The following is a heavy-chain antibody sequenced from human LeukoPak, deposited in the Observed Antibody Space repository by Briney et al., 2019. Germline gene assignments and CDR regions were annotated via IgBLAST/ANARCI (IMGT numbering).Heavy chain of an antibody. D-gene: IGHD1-1*01. CDR1: GGSISSGGYY. V-gene: IGHV4-31*03. J-gene: IGHJ4*02. CDR3: VGDYNSWTGLKY. Sequence: TLSLTCTVSGGSISSGGYYWSWIRQHPGKGLEWIGYIYYSGSTYYNPSLKSRVTISVDTSKNQFSLKLSSVTAEDTAVYYCVGDYNSWTGLKYWGQGTLVTVSS. CDR2: IYYSGST.